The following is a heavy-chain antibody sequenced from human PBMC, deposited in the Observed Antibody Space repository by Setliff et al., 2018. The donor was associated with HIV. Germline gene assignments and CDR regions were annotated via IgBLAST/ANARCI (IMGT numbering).Heavy chain of an antibody. V-gene: IGHV1-69*13. D-gene: IGHD3-22*01. CDR3: ARSRSSGYYCDY. CDR2: IIPIFGTA. J-gene: IGHJ4*02. CDR1: GGTFSSYA. Sequence: SVKVSCKASGGTFSSYAISWVRQAPGQGLEWMGGIIPIFGTANYAQKFQGRVTITADESTSTAYMELSSLRSEDMAVYYCARSRSSGYYCDYWGQGTLVTVSS.